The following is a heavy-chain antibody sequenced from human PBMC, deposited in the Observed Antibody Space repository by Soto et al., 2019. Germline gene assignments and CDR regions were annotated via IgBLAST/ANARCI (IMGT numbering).Heavy chain of an antibody. Sequence: SLRLSCAASGFTFSSYGMHWVRQAPGKGLEWVAVIWYDGSNKYYADSVKGRFTISRDNSKNTLYLQMNSLRAEDTAVYYCARGGAAAGFDYWGQGTLVTVSS. D-gene: IGHD6-13*01. V-gene: IGHV3-33*01. CDR3: ARGGAAAGFDY. CDR2: IWYDGSNK. CDR1: GFTFSSYG. J-gene: IGHJ4*02.